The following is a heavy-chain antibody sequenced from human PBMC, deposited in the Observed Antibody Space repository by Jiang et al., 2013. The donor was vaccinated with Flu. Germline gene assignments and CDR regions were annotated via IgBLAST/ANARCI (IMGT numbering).Heavy chain of an antibody. CDR3: ARAGGYSSSLPGY. Sequence: QLVESGGGLVQPGGSLRLSCAASGFTFSSYCMSWVRQAPGKGLEWVANIKQDGSEKYYVDSVKGRFTISRDNAKNSLYLQMNSLRAEDTAVYYCARAGGYSSSLPGYWGQGTLVTVSS. J-gene: IGHJ4*02. CDR1: GFTFSSYC. D-gene: IGHD6-13*01. CDR2: IKQDGSEK. V-gene: IGHV3-7*01.